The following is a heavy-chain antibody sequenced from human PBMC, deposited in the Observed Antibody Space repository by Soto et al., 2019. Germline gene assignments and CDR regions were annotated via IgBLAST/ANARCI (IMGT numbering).Heavy chain of an antibody. V-gene: IGHV3-11*06. CDR2: ISSSSSYT. D-gene: IGHD4-17*01. Sequence: GESLKISCAASGFTFSDYYMSWIRQAPGKGLEWVSYISSSSSYTNYADSVKGRFTISRDNAKNSLYLQMNSLRAEDTAVYYCARAQNGDLFDYWGQGTLVTVSS. CDR1: GFTFSDYY. J-gene: IGHJ4*02. CDR3: ARAQNGDLFDY.